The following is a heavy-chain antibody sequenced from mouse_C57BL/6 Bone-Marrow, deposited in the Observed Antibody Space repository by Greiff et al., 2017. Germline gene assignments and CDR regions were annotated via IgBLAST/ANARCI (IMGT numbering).Heavy chain of an antibody. Sequence: VQLQQSGAELVRPGASVKLSCTASGFNIKDYYMHWVKQRPEQGLEWLGSIDPEDGDTEYAPKFQGKATMTADPSSNTAYLQLSSLTSEDTAVYYCTSFHYYGPSFDYWGQGTTLTVSS. V-gene: IGHV14-1*01. D-gene: IGHD1-1*01. CDR1: GFNIKDYY. CDR2: IDPEDGDT. J-gene: IGHJ2*01. CDR3: TSFHYYGPSFDY.